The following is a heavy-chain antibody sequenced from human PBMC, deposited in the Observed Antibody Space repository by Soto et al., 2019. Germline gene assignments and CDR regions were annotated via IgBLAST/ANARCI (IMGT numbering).Heavy chain of an antibody. CDR1: GGSISSRSYF. CDR3: VRQAVDEGYISGWYFDS. Sequence: QLQLQESGPGLVKPSETLFLTCTVSGGSISSRSYFWGWIRQPPGKGLEWIGSVSYTVRTYYNPSLKSRLTTSVDTSKNQFFLKLSSVPAADTAVYYCVRQAVDEGYISGWYFDSWGQGTLVTVSS. J-gene: IGHJ4*02. CDR2: VSYTVRT. V-gene: IGHV4-39*01. D-gene: IGHD6-19*01.